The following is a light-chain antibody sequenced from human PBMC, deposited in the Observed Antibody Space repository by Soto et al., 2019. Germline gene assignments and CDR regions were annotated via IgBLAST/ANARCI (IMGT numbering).Light chain of an antibody. Sequence: IQMTQSPSSLSASVGDRVTITCRASQGVRDDVGWYQQKPGKAPKLLIYSASTLQSGVPSRFSGSGSGTDFTLTISSLQSEDFAVYYCQQYNNWPEWTFGQGTKV. V-gene: IGKV1-6*01. CDR1: QGVRDD. CDR2: SAS. J-gene: IGKJ1*01. CDR3: QQYNNWPEWT.